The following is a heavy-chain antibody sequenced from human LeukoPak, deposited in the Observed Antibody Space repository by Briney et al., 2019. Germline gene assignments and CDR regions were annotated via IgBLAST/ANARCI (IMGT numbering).Heavy chain of an antibody. CDR3: ARENSGSYREFDY. D-gene: IGHD1-26*01. CDR1: GGSISSDY. V-gene: IGHV4-4*07. J-gene: IGHJ4*02. CDR2: IYTSGST. Sequence: SETLSLTCTVSGGSISSDYWSWIRQPAGKGLEWIGRIYTSGSTNYNASLKSRVSMSVDTSKNQFSLKLSSVTAADTAVFYCARENSGSYREFDYWGQGTLVTVSS.